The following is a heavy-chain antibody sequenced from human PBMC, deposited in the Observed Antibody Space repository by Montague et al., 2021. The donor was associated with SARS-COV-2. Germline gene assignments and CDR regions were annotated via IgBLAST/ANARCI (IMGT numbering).Heavy chain of an antibody. CDR3: ARFPTSYYYDSKAAPATPDAFDI. CDR2: IYYSGST. Sequence: SETLSLTCVVSGDSISTDNWWTWVRQPPGKGLEWIGSIYYSGSTYYNPSLKSRVTISVDTPKNQFSLKLSSVTAADTAVYYCARFPTSYYYDSKAAPATPDAFDIWGQGTMVTVSS. V-gene: IGHV4-38-2*01. D-gene: IGHD3-22*01. CDR1: GDSISTDNW. J-gene: IGHJ3*02.